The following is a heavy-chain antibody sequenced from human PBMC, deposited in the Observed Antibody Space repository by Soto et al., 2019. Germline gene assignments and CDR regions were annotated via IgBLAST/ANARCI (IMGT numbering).Heavy chain of an antibody. CDR1: GYTFTSYG. CDR3: ARDVLLWVGEVLGPPFADY. D-gene: IGHD3-10*01. CDR2: ISAYNVNT. Sequence: QVQLVQSGAEVKKPGASVKGSCKASGYTFTSYGISWVRQDPGQGLEWMGWISAYNVNTNYAQKLQGRVTMTTDTSTSTDYMELRSLRADDAAVYYCARDVLLWVGEVLGPPFADYGGQGTLVTVSS. V-gene: IGHV1-18*01. J-gene: IGHJ4*02.